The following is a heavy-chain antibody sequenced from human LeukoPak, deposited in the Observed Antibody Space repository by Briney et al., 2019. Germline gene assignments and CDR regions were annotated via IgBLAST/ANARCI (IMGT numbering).Heavy chain of an antibody. D-gene: IGHD3-9*01. Sequence: GGSLRLSCAASGFTFSSYWMSWVRQAPGKGLEWVANIKQDGSEKYYVDSVKGRFTISRDNAKNSLYLQMNSLRAEDTAVYYCARDHYDILTGYPRPDAFDIWGQGTMVTVSS. CDR3: ARDHYDILTGYPRPDAFDI. CDR1: GFTFSSYW. V-gene: IGHV3-7*01. J-gene: IGHJ3*02. CDR2: IKQDGSEK.